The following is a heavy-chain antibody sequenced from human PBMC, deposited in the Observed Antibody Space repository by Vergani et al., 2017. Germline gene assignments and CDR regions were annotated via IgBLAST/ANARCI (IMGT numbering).Heavy chain of an antibody. V-gene: IGHV1-2*02. D-gene: IGHD2-2*01. CDR1: GYTFTGYY. Sequence: QVQLEQSGAEVKKPGASVKVSCKASGYTFTGYYMHWVRQAPGQGLEWMGWINPNSGGTNYAQKFQGRVTMTRDTSISTAYMELSRLRSDDTAVYYCARGKGRVXCSSTSCPRGAFDIWGQGTMVTVSS. CDR2: INPNSGGT. J-gene: IGHJ3*02. CDR3: ARGKGRVXCSSTSCPRGAFDI.